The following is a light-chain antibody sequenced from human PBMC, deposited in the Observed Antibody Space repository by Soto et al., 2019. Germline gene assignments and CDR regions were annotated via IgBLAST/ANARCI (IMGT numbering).Light chain of an antibody. CDR3: QQYNNWPPQIT. V-gene: IGKV3-15*01. J-gene: IGKJ5*01. Sequence: EIVMTQSPATLSVSPGERATLSCRASQSVSSNLAWYQQKPGQTPRLLIYGASTRATGIPARFSGSGSGTEFTLPISSLQSEDFEVYYCQQYNNWPPQITFGQGTRLEIK. CDR1: QSVSSN. CDR2: GAS.